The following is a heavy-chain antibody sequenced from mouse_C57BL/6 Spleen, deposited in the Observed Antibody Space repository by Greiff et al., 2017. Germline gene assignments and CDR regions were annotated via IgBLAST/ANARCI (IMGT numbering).Heavy chain of an antibody. CDR2: LDPSDSYT. CDR1: GYTFTSYW. Sequence: VQLQQPGAELVKPGASVKLSCKASGYTFTSYWMQWVKQRPGQGLEWIGELDPSDSYTNYNQKFKGKATLTVDKSSSTANMQRSSLTSEDSAVYDCARVTTGVAHFDEWGKGNTRKVSS. V-gene: IGHV1-50*01. CDR3: ARVTTGVAHFDE. J-gene: IGHJ2*01. D-gene: IGHD1-1*01.